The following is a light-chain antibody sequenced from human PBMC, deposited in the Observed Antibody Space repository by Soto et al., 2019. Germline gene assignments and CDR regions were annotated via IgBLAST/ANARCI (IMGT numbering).Light chain of an antibody. CDR2: GAS. J-gene: IGKJ4*01. V-gene: IGKV3-20*01. CDR3: QQYDNWPHT. Sequence: EIVLTQSPGTLSLSPGERATLSCRASQSVSSSYLAWYQQKPGQAPRLLIYGASSRATGIPDRFSGSGSGTDFTLTISTLEPEDVGVYYCQQYDNWPHTFGGGTKVDI. CDR1: QSVSSSY.